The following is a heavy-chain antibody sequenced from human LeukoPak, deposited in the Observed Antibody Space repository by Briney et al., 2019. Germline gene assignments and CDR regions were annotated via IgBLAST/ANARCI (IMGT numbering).Heavy chain of an antibody. V-gene: IGHV1-46*01. CDR1: GYTFTSYY. D-gene: IGHD2-2*01. CDR2: INPSGGST. Sequence: ASVKVSCKASGYTFTSYYMHWVRQAPGQGLEWMGIINPSGGSTSCAQKFRGRVTMTRDTSTSTVYMELSSLRSEDTAVYYCARDVGCSSTSCYVDAFDIWGQGTMVTVSS. CDR3: ARDVGCSSTSCYVDAFDI. J-gene: IGHJ3*02.